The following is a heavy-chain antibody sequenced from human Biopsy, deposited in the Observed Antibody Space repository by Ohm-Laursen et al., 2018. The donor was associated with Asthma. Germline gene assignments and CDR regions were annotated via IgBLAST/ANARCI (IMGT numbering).Heavy chain of an antibody. J-gene: IGHJ4*02. CDR2: ISFDGTNR. V-gene: IGHV3-30*18. Sequence: SLRLSCATSGFSFSNYGMHWVRQAPGKGLDWVAVISFDGTNRNYTDSVKGRFTISRDNSRNTLHLEMNSLRAEDTAVYFCAKEVFPGWELRRGPDSWGQGTLVTVSS. CDR3: AKEVFPGWELRRGPDS. CDR1: GFSFSNYG. D-gene: IGHD1-26*01.